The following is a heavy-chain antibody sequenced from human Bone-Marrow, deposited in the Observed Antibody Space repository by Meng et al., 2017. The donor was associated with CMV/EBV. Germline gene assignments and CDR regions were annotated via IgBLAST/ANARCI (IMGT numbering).Heavy chain of an antibody. J-gene: IGHJ4*02. D-gene: IGHD1-1*01. CDR2: IYYSGST. CDR1: GGSISSSSYY. Sequence: SETLSLTCTVSGGSISSSSYYWGWIRQPPGKGLEWIGTIYYSGSTYYNPSLKSRVTISVDTSKNQYPLKLSSVTAADTAVYHCARGRSNWNDYPFVYWGQGTLVTVSS. CDR3: ARGRSNWNDYPFVY. V-gene: IGHV4-39*06.